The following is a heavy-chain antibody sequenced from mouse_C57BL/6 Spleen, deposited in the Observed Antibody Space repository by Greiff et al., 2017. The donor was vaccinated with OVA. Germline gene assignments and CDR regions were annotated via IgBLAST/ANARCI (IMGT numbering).Heavy chain of an antibody. CDR3: TTAGWDWYVEV. Sequence: VQLQQSGAELVRPGASVKLSCTASGFNIKDDYMHWVKQRPEQGLEWIGWIDPENGDTEYASKFQGKATITADTSSNTAYLQLSSLTAEDTAVYYCTTAGWDWYVEVWGTGTTVTVSS. CDR1: GFNIKDDY. CDR2: IDPENGDT. V-gene: IGHV14-4*01. D-gene: IGHD3-1*01. J-gene: IGHJ1*03.